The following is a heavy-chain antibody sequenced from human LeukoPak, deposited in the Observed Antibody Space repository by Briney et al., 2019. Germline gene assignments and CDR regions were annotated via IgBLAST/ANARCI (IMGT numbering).Heavy chain of an antibody. V-gene: IGHV1-8*02. CDR3: ARGPKKGSGSYLSYYYYYYMDV. D-gene: IGHD1-26*01. J-gene: IGHJ6*03. CDR2: INPNSGNT. CDR1: GYTFTGYY. Sequence: ASVKVSCKASGYTFTGYYMHWVRQAPGQGLEWMGWINPNSGNTGYAQKFQGRVTMTRNTSISTAYMELSSLRSEDTAVYYCARGPKKGSGSYLSYYYYYYMDVWGKGTTVTISS.